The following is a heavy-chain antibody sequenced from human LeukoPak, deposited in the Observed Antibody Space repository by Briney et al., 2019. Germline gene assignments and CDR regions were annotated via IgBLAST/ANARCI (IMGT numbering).Heavy chain of an antibody. CDR1: GYIFTNYW. D-gene: IGHD3-10*01. CDR2: IYPADSDT. CDR3: ARQSRDGSKTRGYYFDH. J-gene: IGHJ4*02. Sequence: PGESLKISCQVSGYIFTNYWVGWVRQMPGKGLESMGLIYPADSDTTYSPSFQGQVTISVDKSTGTVSLQWSSLRASDTAMYYCARQSRDGSKTRGYYFDHWGQGALVTVSS. V-gene: IGHV5-51*01.